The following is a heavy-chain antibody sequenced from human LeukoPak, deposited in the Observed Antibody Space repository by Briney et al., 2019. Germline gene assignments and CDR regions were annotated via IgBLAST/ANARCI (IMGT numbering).Heavy chain of an antibody. CDR2: IYHSGST. CDR3: ARDGIVVVPAAHYYYGMDV. V-gene: IGHV4-38-2*02. Sequence: SETLSLTCAVSGYSISSGYDWGWIRQPPRKGLEWIGSIYHSGSTYYNPSLKSRVTISVDTSKNQFSLKLSSVTAADTAVYYCARDGIVVVPAAHYYYGMDVWGKGTTVTVSS. J-gene: IGHJ6*04. D-gene: IGHD2-2*01. CDR1: GYSISSGYD.